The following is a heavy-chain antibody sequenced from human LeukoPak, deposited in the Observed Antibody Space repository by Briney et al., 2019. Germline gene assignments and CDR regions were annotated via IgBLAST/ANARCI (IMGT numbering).Heavy chain of an antibody. CDR3: ARDYYDSSGFGAFDI. Sequence: ASVKVSCKASGYTFTAYYMHWVRQAPGQGLEWMGWINPNSGGTNYAQKFQGRVTMTRDTSISTAYMELSRLRSDDTAVYYCARDYYDSSGFGAFDIWGQGTMVTVSS. CDR1: GYTFTAYY. J-gene: IGHJ3*02. D-gene: IGHD3-22*01. CDR2: INPNSGGT. V-gene: IGHV1-2*02.